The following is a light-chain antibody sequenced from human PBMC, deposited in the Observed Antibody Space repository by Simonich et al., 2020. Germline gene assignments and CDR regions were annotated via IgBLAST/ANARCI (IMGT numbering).Light chain of an antibody. CDR2: KDS. CDR3: QSADSSGTIV. J-gene: IGLJ2*01. V-gene: IGLV3-25*03. CDR1: ALPKQY. Sequence: SYELTQPPSVSVSPGQTARITCSGDALPKQYAYWYQQKPGQAPALVIYKDSERPSGIPERCSGSSSGTTVTLTISGVQAEDEADYYCQSADSSGTIVFGGGTKLTVL.